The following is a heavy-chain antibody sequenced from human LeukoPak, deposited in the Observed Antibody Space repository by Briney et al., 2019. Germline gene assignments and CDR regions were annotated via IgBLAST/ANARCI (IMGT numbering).Heavy chain of an antibody. CDR2: ISWDAGRT. D-gene: IGHD3-10*01. Sequence: GGSLRLSCAASGFTFDDYTMHWVRQAPGKGLEWVSLISWDAGRTYYADSVKGRFTISRDNSKNSLYLQMISLRAEDTAFYYCAKDFFPSGSPWLGFFQQWGQGTLVTVSS. V-gene: IGHV3-43*01. J-gene: IGHJ1*01. CDR1: GFTFDDYT. CDR3: AKDFFPSGSPWLGFFQQ.